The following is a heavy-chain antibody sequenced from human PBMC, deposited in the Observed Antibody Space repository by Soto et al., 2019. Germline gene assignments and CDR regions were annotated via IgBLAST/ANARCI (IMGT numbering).Heavy chain of an antibody. CDR1: GGSISSGDYY. CDR2: IYYSGST. V-gene: IGHV4-30-4*01. J-gene: IGHJ6*02. Sequence: QVQLQESGPGLVKPSQTLSLTCTVSGGSISSGDYYWSWIRQPPGKGLEWIGYIYYSGSTYYNPSIKSRVTISVDTSKIQFSLKLSSVTAADTAVYYCARDLGVVVPAAIQRGYYYYGMDVWGQGTTVTVSS. D-gene: IGHD2-2*01. CDR3: ARDLGVVVPAAIQRGYYYYGMDV.